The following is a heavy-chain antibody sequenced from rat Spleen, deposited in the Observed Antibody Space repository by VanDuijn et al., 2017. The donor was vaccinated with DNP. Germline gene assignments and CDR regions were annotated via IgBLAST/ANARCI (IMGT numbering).Heavy chain of an antibody. CDR2: IGSAAYAP. V-gene: IGHV5-25*01. CDR3: ARPDY. Sequence: EVQLVESGGGLVQPGRSMKLSCAASGFTFSDFAMAWVRQPPAKGLEGVAYIGSAAYAPYYGDSVMGRFTCSRDNAKRTLYLQIDSLRAEDTAAYYGARPDYWGQGVMVTVSS. CDR1: GFTFSDFA. J-gene: IGHJ2*01.